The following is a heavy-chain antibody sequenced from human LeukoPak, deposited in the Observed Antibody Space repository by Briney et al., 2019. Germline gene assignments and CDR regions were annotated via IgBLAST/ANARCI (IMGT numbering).Heavy chain of an antibody. CDR3: ASLYCNSTSCYLFH. CDR2: IYYGGST. CDR1: GGSIRSCY. D-gene: IGHD2-2*01. V-gene: IGHV4-59*12. Sequence: PSETLSLTCTVSGGSIRSCYCYWIWQTPGTGLELIGYIYYGGSTHYNPSLKSRVNISVDTSNIQFSLKLSSVTAANPALYYCASLYCNSTSCYLFHWGQGTLVTVSS. J-gene: IGHJ4*02.